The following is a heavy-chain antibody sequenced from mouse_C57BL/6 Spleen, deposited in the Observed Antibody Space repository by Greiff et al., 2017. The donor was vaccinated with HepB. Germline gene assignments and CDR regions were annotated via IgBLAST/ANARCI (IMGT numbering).Heavy chain of an antibody. V-gene: IGHV1-55*01. Sequence: QVQLQQPGAELVKPGASVKLSCKASGYNFTSYWITWVKQRPGQGLEWIGDIYPGSGSTNYNEKFKSKATLTVDTSSSTAYMQLSSLTSEDSAVYYCARAGVLRYYFDYWGQGTTLTVSS. J-gene: IGHJ2*01. D-gene: IGHD1-1*01. CDR3: ARAGVLRYYFDY. CDR2: IYPGSGST. CDR1: GYNFTSYW.